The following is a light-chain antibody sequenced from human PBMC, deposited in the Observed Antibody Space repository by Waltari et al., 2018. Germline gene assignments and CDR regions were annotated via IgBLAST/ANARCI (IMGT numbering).Light chain of an antibody. CDR2: QAS. Sequence: DIQMTQSPSTLSASVGDRVTITCRASQSISTWLAWFQQKPGKAPNLLINQASSLKSGVPSRFSGSGSGTEFTLTISSLQPDDFATYYCQQYNSYRTFGQGTKVDMK. CDR3: QQYNSYRT. V-gene: IGKV1-5*03. J-gene: IGKJ1*01. CDR1: QSISTW.